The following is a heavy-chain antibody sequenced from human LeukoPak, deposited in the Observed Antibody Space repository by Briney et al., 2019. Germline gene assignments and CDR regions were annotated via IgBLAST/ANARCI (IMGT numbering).Heavy chain of an antibody. CDR1: GFTFSNYG. J-gene: IGHJ4*02. CDR3: GRESGYSSTIDY. D-gene: IGHD6-19*01. V-gene: IGHV3-33*01. Sequence: GGSLRLSCAASGFTFSNYGMHWVRQAPGKGLEWVAVIWYDGSNKYYADSVKGRFNISRDNAKNSVYLQMNSLRAEDTAVYYCGRESGYSSTIDYWGQGTLVTVSS. CDR2: IWYDGSNK.